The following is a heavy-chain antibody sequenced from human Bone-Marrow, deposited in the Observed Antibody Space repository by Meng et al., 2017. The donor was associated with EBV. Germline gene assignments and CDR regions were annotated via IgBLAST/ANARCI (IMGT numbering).Heavy chain of an antibody. V-gene: IGHV1-69*01. D-gene: IGHD3-10*01. CDR2: LIPMTGVA. J-gene: IGHJ4*02. CDR1: GGAFRSDA. Sequence: QGQLVQVGAEVKKPGSSGMVSCKTAGGAFRSDAISWVRQAPEQGLVWMGGLIPMTGVAHYAQKFQDRVSIIADESTSTHYLELSSLRSEDTAIYFCASESGRGFTPDYWGQGTLVTVSS. CDR3: ASESGRGFTPDY.